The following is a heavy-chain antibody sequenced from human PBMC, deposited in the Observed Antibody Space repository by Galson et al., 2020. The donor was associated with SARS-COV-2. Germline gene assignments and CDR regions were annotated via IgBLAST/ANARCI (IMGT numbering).Heavy chain of an antibody. V-gene: IGHV3-74*01. D-gene: IGHD3-16*01. CDR1: GFTFSSYW. CDR3: ARVPLSRNARLGEPEGP. CDR2: INNDGSST. J-gene: IGHJ5*02. Sequence: GGSLRLSCAASGFTFSSYWMHWVRQAPGKGLVWVSRINNDGSSTSYADSVKGRFTISRDNAKNTLYLQMNSLRAEDTAVYYCARVPLSRNARLGEPEGPWGQGTLVTVSS.